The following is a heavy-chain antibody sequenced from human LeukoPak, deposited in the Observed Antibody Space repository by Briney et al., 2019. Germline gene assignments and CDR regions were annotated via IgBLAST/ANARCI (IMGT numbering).Heavy chain of an antibody. CDR2: IYYSGST. V-gene: IGHV4-59*08. D-gene: IGHD6-13*01. J-gene: IGHJ4*02. CDR3: ARHRARYSSSWYDY. CDR1: GGSISSYY. Sequence: SETLSLTCTVSGGSISSYYWSWIRQPPGKGLEWIGYIYYSGSTNYNPSLKSRVTISVDTSKNQFSLKLSSVTAADTAVYYCARHRARYSSSWYDYRGQGTLVTVSS.